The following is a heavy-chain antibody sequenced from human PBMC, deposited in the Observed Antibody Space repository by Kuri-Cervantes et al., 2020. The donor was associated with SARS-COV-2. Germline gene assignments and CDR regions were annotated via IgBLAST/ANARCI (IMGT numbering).Heavy chain of an antibody. Sequence: ASVKVSCKASGYTFTGYYMHWVRQAPGQGLEWMGWINPNSGGTNYAQKFQGRVTMTRDTSISTAYMELSRLRSDDTAVYYCARDFSDTIFGVVFDYWGQGTLVTVSS. D-gene: IGHD3-3*01. J-gene: IGHJ4*02. V-gene: IGHV1-2*02. CDR1: GYTFTGYY. CDR3: ARDFSDTIFGVVFDY. CDR2: INPNSGGT.